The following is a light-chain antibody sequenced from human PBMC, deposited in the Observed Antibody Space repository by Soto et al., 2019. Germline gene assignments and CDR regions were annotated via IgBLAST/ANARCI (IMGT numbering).Light chain of an antibody. CDR2: DNN. CDR1: SSNIGNNY. V-gene: IGLV1-51*01. J-gene: IGLJ2*01. Sequence: QSVLTQPPSVSAAPGQKVIISCSGSSSNIGNNYVSWYQHLPGAAPKLLIYDNNKRPSGIPDRFSGSKSGTSATLGITGLQTGDEADYYCGTWDSNLSAVVFGGGTKLTVL. CDR3: GTWDSNLSAVV.